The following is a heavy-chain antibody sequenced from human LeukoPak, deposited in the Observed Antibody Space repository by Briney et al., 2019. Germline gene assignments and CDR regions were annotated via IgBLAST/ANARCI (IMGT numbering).Heavy chain of an antibody. D-gene: IGHD2-15*01. CDR3: ARDYCSGGSCYCDY. V-gene: IGHV1-2*02. J-gene: IGHJ4*02. CDR1: GYTCTGYY. CDR2: INPNSRGT. Sequence: GASVKVSCTASGYTCTGYYMHWVRQGPGQGLGWMGWINPNSRGTNYAQKFQGRVTMTRDTSISTAYMELSRLRSDDTAVYYCARDYCSGGSCYCDYWGQGTLVTVSS.